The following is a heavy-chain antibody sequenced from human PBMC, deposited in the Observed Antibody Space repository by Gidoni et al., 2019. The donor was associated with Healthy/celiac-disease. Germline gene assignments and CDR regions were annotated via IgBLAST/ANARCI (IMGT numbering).Heavy chain of an antibody. Sequence: HVQLVQSGAVVKKPGPSVKVSFTSSGYTFPGYYMHWVRQAPGQGLEWMGWINPNSGGTNYAKKFQGWVTMTRDKSISTAYMELSRLRSDDTAVYYCARGDSSGYYYGPDYWGQGTLVTVSS. D-gene: IGHD3-22*01. CDR1: GYTFPGYY. J-gene: IGHJ4*02. CDR2: INPNSGGT. V-gene: IGHV1-2*04. CDR3: ARGDSSGYYYGPDY.